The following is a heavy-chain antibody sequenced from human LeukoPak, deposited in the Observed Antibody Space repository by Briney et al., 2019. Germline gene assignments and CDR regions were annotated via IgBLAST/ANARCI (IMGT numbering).Heavy chain of an antibody. Sequence: GGSLRLSCAASGFTFSSSWMKWVRQAPGKGLESVAVIKEDRSEKHYVDSVKGRFAISRDNAKNSLYLQMNNVRAEDTAVYFCAANTHSGYWGQGALVTVSS. CDR2: IKEDRSEK. CDR1: GFTFSSSW. CDR3: AANTHSGY. D-gene: IGHD1-26*01. V-gene: IGHV3-7*05. J-gene: IGHJ4*02.